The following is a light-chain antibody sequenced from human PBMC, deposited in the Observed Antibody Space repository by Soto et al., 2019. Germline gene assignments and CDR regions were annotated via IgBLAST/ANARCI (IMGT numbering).Light chain of an antibody. J-gene: IGKJ5*01. CDR2: AAS. CDR1: QDINTY. CDR3: QQRKSYPIT. V-gene: IGKV1-9*01. Sequence: DIQLTQSPSFLSASVGVRVTITFRASQDINTYLAWYQQKPRKAPKLLIFAASTLQNGVPSRFSGSGSGTEFTVTITSLQPEDFATYYCQQRKSYPITFGQGTRLEIK.